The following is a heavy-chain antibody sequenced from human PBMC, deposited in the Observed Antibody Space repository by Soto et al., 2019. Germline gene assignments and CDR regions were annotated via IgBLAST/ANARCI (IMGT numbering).Heavy chain of an antibody. CDR2: IYWDDAK. J-gene: IGHJ4*02. V-gene: IGHV2-5*02. Sequence: VSGPTLVIPTQTLTLTCTFSGFSFSTSGVGVGWIRQPPGKALEWLALIYWDDAKRYSPSLKSRLTITKDTSKNQVVLTMTNMDPVDTATYYCARGDSTGYYPYWGQGTLVTVSS. CDR1: GFSFSTSGVG. CDR3: ARGDSTGYYPY. D-gene: IGHD3-22*01.